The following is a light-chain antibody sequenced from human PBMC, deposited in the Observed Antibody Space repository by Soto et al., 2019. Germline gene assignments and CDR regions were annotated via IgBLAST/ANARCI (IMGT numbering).Light chain of an antibody. CDR3: KQCENLPYT. CDR2: DAS. Sequence: DVQMTQSPSSLSASVGDRVTITCQASQDINNYLNWYQQKPGKAPKLLIYDASNLETGVPLRFSGSGSGTEFTFTISSLQPEDIATYYCKQCENLPYTVGQGTKLEMK. CDR1: QDINNY. V-gene: IGKV1-33*01. J-gene: IGKJ2*01.